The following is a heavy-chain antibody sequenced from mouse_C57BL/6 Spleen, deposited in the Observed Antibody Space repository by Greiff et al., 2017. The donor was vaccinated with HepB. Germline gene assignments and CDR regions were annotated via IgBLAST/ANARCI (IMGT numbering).Heavy chain of an antibody. Sequence: VMLVESGAELVKPGASVKISCKASGYAFSSYWMNWVKQRPGKGLEWIGQIYPGDGDTNYNGKFKGKATLTADKSSSTAYMQLSSLTSEDSAVYFGARSDYSNYEGYWGQGTTLTVSS. D-gene: IGHD2-5*01. V-gene: IGHV1-80*01. CDR2: IYPGDGDT. CDR3: ARSDYSNYEGY. CDR1: GYAFSSYW. J-gene: IGHJ2*01.